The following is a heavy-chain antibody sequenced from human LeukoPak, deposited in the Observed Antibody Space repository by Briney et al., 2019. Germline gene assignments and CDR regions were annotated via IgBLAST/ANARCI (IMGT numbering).Heavy chain of an antibody. Sequence: SETLSLTCAVYGGSFSGYYWSWVRQPPGRGLEWFGDINHSGSTNYNPSLKSRVTISVDTPKNKFSLRLSTVTAADTAVYYYARVRYCSSTICPWGQGTLVTVSS. CDR2: INHSGST. D-gene: IGHD2-2*01. CDR3: ARVRYCSSTICP. J-gene: IGHJ4*02. CDR1: GGSFSGYY. V-gene: IGHV4-34*01.